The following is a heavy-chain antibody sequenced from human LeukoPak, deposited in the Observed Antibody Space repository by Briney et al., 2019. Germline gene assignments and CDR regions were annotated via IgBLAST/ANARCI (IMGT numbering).Heavy chain of an antibody. V-gene: IGHV4-34*01. D-gene: IGHD3-3*01. CDR2: INHSGST. CDR3: ARAPRHDFWSGYLRYFDY. J-gene: IGHJ4*02. CDR1: GGSFSGYY. Sequence: KPSETLSLTCAVYGGSFSGYYWSWIRQPPGKGLEWIGEINHSGSTNYNPSLKSRVTISVDTSKNQFSLKLSSVTAADTAVYYCARAPRHDFWSGYLRYFDYWGQGTLVSVSS.